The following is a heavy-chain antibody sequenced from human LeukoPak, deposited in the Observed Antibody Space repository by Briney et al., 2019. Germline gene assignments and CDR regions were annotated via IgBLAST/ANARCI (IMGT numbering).Heavy chain of an antibody. D-gene: IGHD5-18*01. J-gene: IGHJ4*02. CDR2: ISYDGSNK. V-gene: IGHV3-30*03. CDR1: GFTFRNYW. CDR3: ARDSRYSYGYFGY. Sequence: PGGSLRLSCAVSGFTFRNYWMSWVRQAPGKGLEWVAVISYDGSNKYYADSVKGRFTISRDNSKNTLYLQMNSLRAEDTAVYYCARDSRYSYGYFGYWGQGTLVTVSS.